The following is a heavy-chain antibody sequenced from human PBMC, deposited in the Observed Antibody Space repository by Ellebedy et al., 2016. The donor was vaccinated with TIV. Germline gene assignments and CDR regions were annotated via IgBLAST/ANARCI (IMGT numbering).Heavy chain of an antibody. D-gene: IGHD1-26*01. CDR2: IGHDGSNK. J-gene: IGHJ3*01. V-gene: IGHV3-33*01. CDR3: ARLGWDLVAASDV. CDR1: GITFSTHN. Sequence: PGGSLRLSCTASGITFSTHNLHWVRHAPGKGLAWVAVIGHDGSNKYYAASLEGRFTISRDNSKNKLYLQMNSLRPDDTAVYYCARLGWDLVAASDVWGHGTMVTVSS.